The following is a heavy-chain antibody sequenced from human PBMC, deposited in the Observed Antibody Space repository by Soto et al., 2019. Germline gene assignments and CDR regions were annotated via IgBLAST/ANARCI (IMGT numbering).Heavy chain of an antibody. V-gene: IGHV4-61*01. CDR1: GGSVSSGSYY. Sequence: SSETLSLTCTVSGGSVSSGSYYWSWIRQPPGKGLEWIGYIYYSGSTNYNPSLKSRVTISVDTSKNQFSLKLSSVTAADTAVYYCAREVLRVRGVITNNWFDPWGQGTLVTVSS. CDR3: AREVLRVRGVITNNWFDP. CDR2: IYYSGST. D-gene: IGHD3-10*01. J-gene: IGHJ5*02.